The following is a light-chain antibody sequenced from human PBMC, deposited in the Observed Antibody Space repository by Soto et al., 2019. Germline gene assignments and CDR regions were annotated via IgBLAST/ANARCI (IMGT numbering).Light chain of an antibody. CDR3: SSYTSSSTVYV. J-gene: IGLJ1*01. CDR1: SSDVGGYNY. Sequence: QSALTQPASVSGSPGQSITISCTGTSSDVGGYNYVSWYQQHPGKAPKLMIYEVSNRPSGASNRFSGSKYGNTASLTISGLQAEDEADYYRSSYTSSSTVYVFGTGTKATV. CDR2: EVS. V-gene: IGLV2-14*01.